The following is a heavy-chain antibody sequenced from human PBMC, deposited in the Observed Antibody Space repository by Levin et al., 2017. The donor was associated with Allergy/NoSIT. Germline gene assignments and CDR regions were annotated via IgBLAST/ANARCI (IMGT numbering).Heavy chain of an antibody. Sequence: GGSLRLSCAASGFTFSSYSMNWVRQAPGKGLEWVSSISSSSSYIYYADSVKGRFTISRDNAKNSLYLQMNSLRAEDTAVYYCARDRSSDWHYYYYGMDVWGQGTTVTVSS. CDR2: ISSSSSYI. J-gene: IGHJ6*02. CDR1: GFTFSSYS. CDR3: ARDRSSDWHYYYYGMDV. D-gene: IGHD6-19*01. V-gene: IGHV3-21*01.